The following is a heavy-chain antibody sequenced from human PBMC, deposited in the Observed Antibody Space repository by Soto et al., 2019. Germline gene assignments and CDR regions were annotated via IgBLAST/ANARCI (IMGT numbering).Heavy chain of an antibody. Sequence: PSETLSLTCTVADGSISSGGSYWNWIRQHSGKGLEWIGYIYYSGSTYYNPSLKSRVTISVDTSKNQLSLKLSSVTAADTAVYYCARAAAGYYYGMDVWGQGTTVTVSS. V-gene: IGHV4-31*03. CDR1: DGSISSGGSY. CDR2: IYYSGST. J-gene: IGHJ6*02. CDR3: ARAAAGYYYGMDV. D-gene: IGHD6-13*01.